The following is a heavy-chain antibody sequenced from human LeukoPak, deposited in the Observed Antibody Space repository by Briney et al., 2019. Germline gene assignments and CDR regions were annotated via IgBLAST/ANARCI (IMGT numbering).Heavy chain of an antibody. CDR1: GYTFTSYA. CDR2: INAGNGNT. D-gene: IGHD6-19*01. J-gene: IGHJ4*02. V-gene: IGHV1-3*01. Sequence: GASVKVSCKASGYTFTSYAMHWVRQAPGQRLEWMGWINAGNGNTKYSQKFQGRVTITRDTSASTAYMELSSLRSEDTAVHYCARAGGGQWLVYFDYWGQGTLVTVSS. CDR3: ARAGGGQWLVYFDY.